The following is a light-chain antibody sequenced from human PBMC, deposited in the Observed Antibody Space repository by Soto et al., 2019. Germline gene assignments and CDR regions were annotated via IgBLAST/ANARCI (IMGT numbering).Light chain of an antibody. J-gene: IGKJ5*01. CDR2: DAS. V-gene: IGKV3-20*01. CDR1: QSVTRNY. CDR3: QQYGSFIT. Sequence: EIVLTQSPGTLSLSPGETATLSCRASQSVTRNYLAWHQQKPGQAPRLLIFDASSRATGIPDRFGGSGSGTDFTLTISRLEAEDFAVYYCQQYGSFITFGQGTRLEIK.